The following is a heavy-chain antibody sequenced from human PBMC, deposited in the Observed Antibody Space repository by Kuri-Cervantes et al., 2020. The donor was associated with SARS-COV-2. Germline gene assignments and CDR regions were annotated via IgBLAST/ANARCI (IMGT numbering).Heavy chain of an antibody. CDR3: ARGPRWSIAASFDY. Sequence: WGSLRLSCAVYGGSFSGYYWSWIRQPPGKGLEWIGEINHSGSTNYNPSLKSRVTISVDTSKNQFSLKLSSVTAADTAVYYCARGPRWSIAASFDYWGQGTLVTVSS. J-gene: IGHJ4*02. V-gene: IGHV4-34*01. CDR2: INHSGST. D-gene: IGHD6-6*01. CDR1: GGSFSGYY.